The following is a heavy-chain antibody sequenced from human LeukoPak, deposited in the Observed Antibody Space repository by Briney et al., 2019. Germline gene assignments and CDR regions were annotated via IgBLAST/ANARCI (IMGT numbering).Heavy chain of an antibody. D-gene: IGHD5-18*01. CDR3: ASEGEFGYGYFY. Sequence: GGSLRLSCAASGFIFNNYDMHWVRQAPGKGLEWVANIKQDGSEKNYVDSVKGRFTISRDNAKNSLYLQMNSLRAEDTAVYYCASEGEFGYGYFYWGQGTLVTVSS. CDR1: GFIFNNYD. J-gene: IGHJ4*02. CDR2: IKQDGSEK. V-gene: IGHV3-7*01.